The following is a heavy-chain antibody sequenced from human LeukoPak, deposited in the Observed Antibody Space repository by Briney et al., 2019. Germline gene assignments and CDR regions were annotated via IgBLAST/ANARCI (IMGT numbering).Heavy chain of an antibody. J-gene: IGHJ3*02. D-gene: IGHD4-17*01. Sequence: SGGSLRLSCAASGFTFSSYWMNWVRQAPGKGLEWVANIKQDGSEKHYVDSVKGRFTISRDNAKNSLYLQVNSLRAEDTAVYYCARDLLYGDYEGVAFDIWGQGTMVTVSS. V-gene: IGHV3-7*01. CDR1: GFTFSSYW. CDR2: IKQDGSEK. CDR3: ARDLLYGDYEGVAFDI.